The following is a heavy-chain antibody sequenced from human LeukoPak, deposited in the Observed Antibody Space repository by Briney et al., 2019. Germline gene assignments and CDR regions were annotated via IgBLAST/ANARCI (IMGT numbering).Heavy chain of an antibody. CDR2: ISSSSSTI. Sequence: GGSLRLSCAASGFTFSSYSMTWVRQAPGKGLEWVSYISSSSSTIYYADSVKGRFTISRDNAKNSLYLQMNSLRDEDTAVYYCARGCSSTSCYEEYFQHWGQGTLVTVSS. D-gene: IGHD2-2*01. V-gene: IGHV3-48*02. J-gene: IGHJ1*01. CDR1: GFTFSSYS. CDR3: ARGCSSTSCYEEYFQH.